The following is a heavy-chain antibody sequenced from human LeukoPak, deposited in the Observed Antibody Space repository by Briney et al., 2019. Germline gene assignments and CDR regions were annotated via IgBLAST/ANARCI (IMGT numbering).Heavy chain of an antibody. CDR3: ARHFGGKGSFDF. D-gene: IGHD2-15*01. V-gene: IGHV3-74*01. J-gene: IGHJ5*01. CDR2: ISSDGSDT. Sequence: GGSLRLSCAASGFNFASRWMHWVRQVPGKGLVWVSRISSDGSDTTYAGCVKGRFTISRDNVKKIVYLQMRSLRVEDTAVYYCARHFGGKGSFDFWGEGTLVTVS. CDR1: GFNFASRW.